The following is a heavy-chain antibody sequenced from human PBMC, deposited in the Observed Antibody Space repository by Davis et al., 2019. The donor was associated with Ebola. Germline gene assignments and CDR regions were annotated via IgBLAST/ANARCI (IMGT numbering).Heavy chain of an antibody. CDR1: GFTFSGSA. Sequence: GESLKISCAASGFTFSGSAMHWVRQASGKGLEWVGRIRSKANSYATAYAASVKGRFTISRDNSKNTLYLQMNSLRAEDTAVYYCAKDTQYSGYDLVSDYWGQGTLVTVSS. CDR2: IRSKANSYAT. CDR3: AKDTQYSGYDLVSDY. D-gene: IGHD5-12*01. J-gene: IGHJ4*02. V-gene: IGHV3-73*01.